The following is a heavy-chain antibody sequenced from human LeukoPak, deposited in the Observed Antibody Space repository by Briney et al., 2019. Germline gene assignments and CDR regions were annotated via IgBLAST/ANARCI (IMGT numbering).Heavy chain of an antibody. CDR2: ISGSGGST. D-gene: IGHD3-10*01. J-gene: IGHJ4*02. V-gene: IGHV3-23*01. Sequence: PGGSLRLSCAASGFTFSSYAMSWVRQAPGKGLEWVSVISGSGGSTYYADSVKGRFTISRDNSKNTLYLQMNSLRAEDTAVYYCAKMTQELWFGEDYFDYWGQGTLVTVSS. CDR3: AKMTQELWFGEDYFDY. CDR1: GFTFSSYA.